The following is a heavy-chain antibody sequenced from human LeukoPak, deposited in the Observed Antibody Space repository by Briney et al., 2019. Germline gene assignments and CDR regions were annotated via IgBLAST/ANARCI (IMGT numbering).Heavy chain of an antibody. J-gene: IGHJ5*02. CDR3: ATEGAPIGAKNWFDP. CDR1: GGSISSYY. V-gene: IGHV4-39*07. Sequence: SETLSLTCTVSGGSISSYYWGWVRQPPGKGLEWIGSIYYSGSIYYNPSLKSRVTISVDTSKNQFSLKLSSVTAADTAVYYCATEGAPIGAKNWFDPWGQGTLVTVSS. D-gene: IGHD1-26*01. CDR2: IYYSGSI.